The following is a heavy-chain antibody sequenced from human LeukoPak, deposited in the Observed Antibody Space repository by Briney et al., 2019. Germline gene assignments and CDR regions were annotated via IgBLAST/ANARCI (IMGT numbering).Heavy chain of an antibody. Sequence: GESLKISWKGSGYSFTSYWIGLVRQMPGKGLELMGIIYPGDSDTRYSPSFQGPVTISADKSISTAYLQWSGLKASDTAMYYCARRGSSSWYGDYWGQGTLVTVSS. CDR1: GYSFTSYW. CDR3: ARRGSSSWYGDY. J-gene: IGHJ4*02. CDR2: IYPGDSDT. D-gene: IGHD6-13*01. V-gene: IGHV5-51*01.